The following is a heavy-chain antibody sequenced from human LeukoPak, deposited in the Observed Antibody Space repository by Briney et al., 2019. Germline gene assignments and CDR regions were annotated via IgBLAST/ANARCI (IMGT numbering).Heavy chain of an antibody. CDR1: GFDFSSNW. V-gene: IGHV3-74*01. J-gene: IGHJ4*02. CDR2: IKGDGIST. Sequence: GGSLRLSCAASGFDFSSNWMHWVRHAPGQGLVWVSRIKGDGISTNYADSVKGRFTISRDVAKNTLYLQMNSLRAEDTGVYYCAKDHYWSIDYWGRGTLVTVSS. D-gene: IGHD3-3*01. CDR3: AKDHYWSIDY.